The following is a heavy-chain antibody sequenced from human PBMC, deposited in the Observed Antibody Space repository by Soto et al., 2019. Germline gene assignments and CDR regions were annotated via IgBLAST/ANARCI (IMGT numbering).Heavy chain of an antibody. D-gene: IGHD6-13*01. CDR2: ISYDGTVK. CDR1: GFSFSNYG. J-gene: IGHJ4*02. CDR3: AKRIGSAGLIDY. Sequence: GGSLRLSCAASGFSFSNYGMHWVRQAPGKGLEWVAVISYDGTVKYYANSVKGRFTISRDNSKNTRFLQMNSLRAEDTAVFYCAKRIGSAGLIDYWGQGTLVTVSS. V-gene: IGHV3-30*18.